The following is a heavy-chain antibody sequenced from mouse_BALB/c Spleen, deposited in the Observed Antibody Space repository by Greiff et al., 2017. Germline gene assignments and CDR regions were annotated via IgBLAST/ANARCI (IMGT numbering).Heavy chain of an antibody. CDR2: ISYSGST. Sequence: DVKLQESGPSLVKPSQTLSLTCSVTGDSITSGYWNWIRKFPGNKLEYMGYISYSGSTYYNPSLKSRISITRDTSKNQYYLQLNSVTTEDTATYYCARWGGSSPAWFAYWGQGTLVTVSA. V-gene: IGHV3-8*02. D-gene: IGHD1-1*01. J-gene: IGHJ3*01. CDR1: GDSITSGY. CDR3: ARWGGSSPAWFAY.